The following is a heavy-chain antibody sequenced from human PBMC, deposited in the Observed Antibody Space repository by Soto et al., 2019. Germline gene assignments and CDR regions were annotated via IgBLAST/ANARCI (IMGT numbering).Heavy chain of an antibody. V-gene: IGHV3-30-3*01. J-gene: IGHJ6*02. D-gene: IGHD3-22*01. CDR3: ARDIPYYYDSSGYSWVYYYYGMDV. Sequence: GGSLRLSCAASGFTFSSYAMHWVRQAPGKGLEWVAVISYDGSNKYYADSVKGRFTISRDNSKNTLYLQMNSLRAEDTAVYYCARDIPYYYDSSGYSWVYYYYGMDVWGQGTTVTVSS. CDR2: ISYDGSNK. CDR1: GFTFSSYA.